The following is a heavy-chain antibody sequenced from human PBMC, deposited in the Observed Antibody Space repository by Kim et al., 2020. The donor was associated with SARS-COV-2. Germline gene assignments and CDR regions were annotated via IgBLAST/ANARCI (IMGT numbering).Heavy chain of an antibody. CDR2: ISWNSGSI. J-gene: IGHJ4*02. Sequence: GGSLRLSCAASGFTFGDYAMHWVRQAPGKGLEWVSGISWNSGSIGYADSVKGRFTISRDNAKNSLYLQMNSLRAEDTALYYCAKDKYSSGWYGFDYWGQGTLVTVSS. CDR1: GFTFGDYA. V-gene: IGHV3-9*01. CDR3: AKDKYSSGWYGFDY. D-gene: IGHD6-19*01.